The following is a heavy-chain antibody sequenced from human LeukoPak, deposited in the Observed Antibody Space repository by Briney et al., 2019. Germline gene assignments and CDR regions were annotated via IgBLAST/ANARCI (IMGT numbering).Heavy chain of an antibody. V-gene: IGHV3-21*01. CDR1: GLTFSIHW. CDR3: ATNDYGASDY. J-gene: IGHJ4*02. CDR2: ISSSSSYI. Sequence: GGPLRLSCAASGLTFSIHWMNWVRQAPGKGLEWVSSISSSSSYIYYADSVKGRFTISRDNAKNSLYLQMNSLRAEDTAVFYCATNDYGASDYWGQGTLVTVSS. D-gene: IGHD4-17*01.